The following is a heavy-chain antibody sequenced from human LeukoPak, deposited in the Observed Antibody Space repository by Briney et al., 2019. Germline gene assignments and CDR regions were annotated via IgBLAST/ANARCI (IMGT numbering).Heavy chain of an antibody. D-gene: IGHD6-13*01. CDR3: ARELRQQLVRNYFDY. Sequence: SETLSLTCAVYGGSFSGYYWSWIRQHPGKGLEWIGYIYYSGSTYYNPSLKSRVTISVDTSKNQFSLKLSSVTAADTAVYYCARELRQQLVRNYFDYWGQGTLVTVSS. CDR2: IYYSGST. CDR1: GGSFSGYY. J-gene: IGHJ4*02. V-gene: IGHV4-31*11.